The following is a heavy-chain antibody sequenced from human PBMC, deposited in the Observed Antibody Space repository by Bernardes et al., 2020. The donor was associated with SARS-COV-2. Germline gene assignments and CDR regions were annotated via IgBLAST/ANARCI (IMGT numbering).Heavy chain of an antibody. V-gene: IGHV4-34*01. CDR2: INHSGST. Sequence: SETLSLTCAVYGGSFSGYYRSWIRQPPGKGLEWIGEINHSGSTNYNPSLKSRVTITVDTSKNQFSLKLSSVTAADTAVYYCARGGWGYCSSTSCYDYYYYYGMDVWCQGTTVTVSS. CDR1: GGSFSGYY. J-gene: IGHJ6*02. CDR3: ARGGWGYCSSTSCYDYYYYYGMDV. D-gene: IGHD2-2*01.